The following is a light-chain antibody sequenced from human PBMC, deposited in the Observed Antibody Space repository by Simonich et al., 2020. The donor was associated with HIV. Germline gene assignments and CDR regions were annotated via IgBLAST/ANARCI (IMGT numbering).Light chain of an antibody. J-gene: IGKJ5*01. CDR2: GAS. V-gene: IGKV3-15*01. CDR1: QSVSSN. Sequence: EIVMTQSPATLSVSPGERATLSCRASQSVSSNLAWYQQKPGQAPRLLIYGASTRATGIPARFSGSGSGTEFTLTISSMQSEDVAVYYCQQYYNTPPTFGQGTRLEIK. CDR3: QQYYNTPPT.